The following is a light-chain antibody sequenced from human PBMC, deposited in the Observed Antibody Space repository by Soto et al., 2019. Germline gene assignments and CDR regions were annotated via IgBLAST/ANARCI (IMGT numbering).Light chain of an antibody. CDR2: DAS. Sequence: PSTLSASVGDRFTITFRASQSISSWLAWYQQKPGKAPKLLIYDASSLESGVPSRFSGSGSGTEFTLTISSLQPDDFATYYCQQYNSYWLTFGGGTKVDIK. V-gene: IGKV1-5*01. J-gene: IGKJ4*01. CDR1: QSISSW. CDR3: QQYNSYWLT.